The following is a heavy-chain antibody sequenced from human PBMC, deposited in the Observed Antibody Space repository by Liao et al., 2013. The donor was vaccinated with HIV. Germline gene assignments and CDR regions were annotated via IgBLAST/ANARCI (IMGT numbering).Heavy chain of an antibody. V-gene: IGHV4-61*02. CDR1: GGSISSGSYY. CDR3: ARGGYRAVVDAFDI. Sequence: QVQLQESGPGLVKPSQTLSLTCTVSGGSISSGSYYWSWIRQPAGKGLEWIGRIYTSGSTNYNPSLKSRVTISVDTSKNQFSLKLSSVTAADTAVYYCARGGYRAVVDAFDIWGQGDNGHRLF. D-gene: IGHD2-21*01. CDR2: IYTSGST. J-gene: IGHJ3*02.